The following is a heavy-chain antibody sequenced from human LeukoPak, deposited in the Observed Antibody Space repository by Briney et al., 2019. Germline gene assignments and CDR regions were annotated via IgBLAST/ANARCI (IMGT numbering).Heavy chain of an antibody. D-gene: IGHD3-16*01. V-gene: IGHV6-1*01. CDR2: TYYRSKWYN. Sequence: SQTLSLTCAISGDSLSSNSATWNWVRQSPSRGLEWLGRTYYRSKWYNDYAVSVKGRVTINPDASRKQFSLQLNSVTPEDTAMYYCARGNGYPFDYWGQGTLVTVSS. CDR3: ARGNGYPFDY. CDR1: GDSLSSNSAT. J-gene: IGHJ4*02.